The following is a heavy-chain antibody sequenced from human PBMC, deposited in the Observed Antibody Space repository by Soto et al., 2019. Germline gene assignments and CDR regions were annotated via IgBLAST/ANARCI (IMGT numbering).Heavy chain of an antibody. D-gene: IGHD3-10*01. V-gene: IGHV1-69*02. CDR1: GGTFNFYS. CDR3: ATTYGSGSAHFAY. Sequence: QVQLVQSGAEVKKPGSSVKVSCTASGGTFNFYSISWVRQAPGQGLEWVGRVIPMVGMSEYAQKFQGRVPIPADKSTSTAYRTLRSLRSEDKAVYYCATTYGSGSAHFAYWGQGTLVTVSS. CDR2: VIPMVGMS. J-gene: IGHJ4*02.